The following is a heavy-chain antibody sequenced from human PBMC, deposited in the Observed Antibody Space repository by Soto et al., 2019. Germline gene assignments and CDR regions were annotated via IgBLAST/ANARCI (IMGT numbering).Heavy chain of an antibody. D-gene: IGHD1-7*01. Sequence: EVQLVESGGGLVQPGGSLRLSCAASGFTFSSHWMHWVRQAPGKGLVWVSRINGDGSSTSYADSVKGRFTISRDNAKNMLYLQVNSLIADDTAVYYCAGSPGLSRISGTTLGAWGQGTLVTVSS. J-gene: IGHJ5*01. V-gene: IGHV3-74*01. CDR3: AGSPGLSRISGTTLGA. CDR2: INGDGSST. CDR1: GFTFSSHW.